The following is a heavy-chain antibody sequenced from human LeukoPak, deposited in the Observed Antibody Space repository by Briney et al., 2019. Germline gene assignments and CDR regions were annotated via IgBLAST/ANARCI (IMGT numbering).Heavy chain of an antibody. CDR2: LTNSGGSGVVT. CDR3: AKAMSTDHYDSRGFYRVDFDS. V-gene: IGHV3-23*01. Sequence: GGSLRLSCAASGFTFSTYAMSWVRQAPGKGLEWVSALTNSGGSGVVTYYADSVKGRFIISRDNSKSTLYLQLSSLRAEDTAVYYCAKAMSTDHYDSRGFYRVDFDSWGQGTLVTVSS. CDR1: GFTFSTYA. D-gene: IGHD3-22*01. J-gene: IGHJ4*02.